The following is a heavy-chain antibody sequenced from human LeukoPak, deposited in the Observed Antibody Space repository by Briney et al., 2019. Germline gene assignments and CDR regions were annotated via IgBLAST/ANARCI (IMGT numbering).Heavy chain of an antibody. CDR2: IIPIFGTA. D-gene: IGHD3-3*01. CDR3: ARAPDLTYYDFWSGYQTYYSDY. CDR1: GGTFSSYA. J-gene: IGHJ4*02. V-gene: IGHV1-69*13. Sequence: SVKVSCKASGGTFSSYAISWVRQAPGQGLEWMGGIIPIFGTANYAQKFQGRVTITADESTSTAYMELSSLRSEDTAVYYCARAPDLTYYDFWSGYQTYYSDYWGQGTLVTVSS.